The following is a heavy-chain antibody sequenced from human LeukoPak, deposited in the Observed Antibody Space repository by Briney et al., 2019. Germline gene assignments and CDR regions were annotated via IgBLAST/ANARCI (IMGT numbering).Heavy chain of an antibody. D-gene: IGHD3-10*01. CDR3: ARDLGPPYYYGSGSFDY. J-gene: IGHJ4*02. CDR2: ISYSGAT. V-gene: IGHV4-39*07. CDR1: GGSISSSSYF. Sequence: SETLSLTCTLSGGSISSSSYFWGWIRQPPGKGLDWIGSISYSGATYYHPSLKSRVTISVDTSKNQFSLRLSSVTAADTAVYYCARDLGPPYYYGSGSFDYWGQGTLVTVSS.